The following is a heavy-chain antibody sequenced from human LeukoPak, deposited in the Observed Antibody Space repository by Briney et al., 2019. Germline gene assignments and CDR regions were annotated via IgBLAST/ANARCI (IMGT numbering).Heavy chain of an antibody. CDR1: GYTFTSCY. Sequence: ASVKVSCKASGYTFTSCYMHWVRQAPGQGLEWMGIINPSGGSTSYAQKFQGRVTMTRDTSTSTVYMELSSLRSEDTAVYYCARDGWPDRYFDLWGRGTLVTVSS. J-gene: IGHJ2*01. CDR2: INPSGGST. V-gene: IGHV1-46*01. CDR3: ARDGWPDRYFDL.